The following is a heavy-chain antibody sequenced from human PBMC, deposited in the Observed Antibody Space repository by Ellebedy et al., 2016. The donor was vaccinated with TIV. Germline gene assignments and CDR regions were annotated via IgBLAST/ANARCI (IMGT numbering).Heavy chain of an antibody. CDR2: ISASGHRT. V-gene: IGHV3-23*01. D-gene: IGHD4-17*01. CDR3: AKARRGDYVIFGLDV. J-gene: IGHJ6*02. CDR1: GFTFNSYV. Sequence: PGGSLRLSCVASGFTFNSYVMSWVRQAPGKGLEWVSAISASGHRTFYADSVKGRFTISRDNSKNTLLLQMYSLRVDGTAVYYCAKARRGDYVIFGLDVWGQGTTVPVSS.